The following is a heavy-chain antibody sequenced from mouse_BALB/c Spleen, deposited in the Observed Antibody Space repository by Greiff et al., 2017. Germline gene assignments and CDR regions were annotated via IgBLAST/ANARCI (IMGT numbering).Heavy chain of an antibody. CDR3: ARMGDGPYFDY. J-gene: IGHJ2*01. D-gene: IGHD2-3*01. CDR1: GYSFTGYF. CDR2: INPYNGDT. V-gene: IGHV1-20*02. Sequence: EVQLQQSGPELVKPGASVKISCKASGYSFTGYFMNWVMQSHGKSLEWIGRINPYNGDTFYNQKFKGKATLTVDKSSSTAHMELRSLASEDSAVYYCARMGDGPYFDYWGQGTTLTVSS.